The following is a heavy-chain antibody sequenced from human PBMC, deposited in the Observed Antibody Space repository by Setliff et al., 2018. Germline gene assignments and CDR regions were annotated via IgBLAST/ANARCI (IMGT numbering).Heavy chain of an antibody. V-gene: IGHV1-69*05. CDR3: ARAVSGYDYHYFDK. CDR1: GGTFSSYA. Sequence: VASVKVSCKASGGTFSSYAISWVRQAPGQGLEWMGGIIPIFGTANYAQKFQARITMTRDTSISTAYMELSRLTSDDSAVYYCARAVSGYDYHYFDKWGQGTLVTVSS. J-gene: IGHJ4*02. D-gene: IGHD5-12*01. CDR2: IIPIFGTA.